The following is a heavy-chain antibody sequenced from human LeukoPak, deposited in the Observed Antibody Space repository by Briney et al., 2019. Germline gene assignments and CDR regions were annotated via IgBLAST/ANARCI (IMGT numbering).Heavy chain of an antibody. V-gene: IGHV4-59*12. CDR3: ARDYHDNDDYGGNGGLRFDP. J-gene: IGHJ5*02. CDR1: GGSISSYY. CDR2: IYYSGST. D-gene: IGHD4-23*01. Sequence: SETLSLTCTVSGGSISSYYWSWIRQPPGKGLEWIGYIYYSGSTNYNPSLKSRVTMSVDTSKNQFSLNLSSVTALDTAVYYCARDYHDNDDYGGNGGLRFDPWGQGTLVTVSS.